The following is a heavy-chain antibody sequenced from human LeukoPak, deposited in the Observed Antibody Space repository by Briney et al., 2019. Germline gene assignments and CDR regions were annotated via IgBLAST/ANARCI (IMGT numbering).Heavy chain of an antibody. CDR2: INHSGST. J-gene: IGHJ5*02. CDR3: ARAGVLYNWFDP. V-gene: IGHV4-34*01. D-gene: IGHD3-10*01. Sequence: SETLSLTCAVYGGSFSGYYWSWIRQPPGKGLEWIGEINHSGSTKYNPSLKSRVTISVDTSKNQFSLKLSPVTAADTAVYYCARAGVLYNWFDPWGQGTLVTVSS. CDR1: GGSFSGYY.